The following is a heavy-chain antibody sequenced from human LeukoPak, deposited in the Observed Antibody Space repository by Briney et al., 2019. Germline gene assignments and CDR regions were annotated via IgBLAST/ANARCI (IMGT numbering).Heavy chain of an antibody. CDR2: INPNSGGT. CDR1: GYTFTGYY. J-gene: IGHJ4*02. D-gene: IGHD5-18*01. V-gene: IGHV1-2*02. CDR3: AIHPDTAMVELVLW. Sequence: ASVRVSCKASGYTFTGYYMHWVRQAPGQGLEWMGWINPNSGGTNYAQKFQGRVTMTSDTSISTAYMELSRLRSDDTAVYYCAIHPDTAMVELVLWWGQGTLVTVSS.